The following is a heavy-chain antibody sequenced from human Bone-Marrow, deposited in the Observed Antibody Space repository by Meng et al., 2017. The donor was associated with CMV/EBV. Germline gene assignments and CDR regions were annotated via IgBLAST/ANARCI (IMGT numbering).Heavy chain of an antibody. J-gene: IGHJ4*02. Sequence: SETLSLTCTVSGGSISSSSYYWGWIRQPPGKGLEWIGSIYYSGSTYYNPSLKSRVTISADTSKNQFSLKLSSVTAADTAVYYCARRSVVVPAASFDYWGQGTLVTVSS. D-gene: IGHD2-2*01. CDR1: GGSISSSSYY. V-gene: IGHV4-39*01. CDR2: IYYSGST. CDR3: ARRSVVVPAASFDY.